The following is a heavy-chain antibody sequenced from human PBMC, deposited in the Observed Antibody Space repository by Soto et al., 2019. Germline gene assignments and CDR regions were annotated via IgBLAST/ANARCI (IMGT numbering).Heavy chain of an antibody. CDR1: GYSFTSYW. CDR2: IDPSDSYT. V-gene: IGHV5-10-1*01. J-gene: IGHJ6*02. D-gene: IGHD3-3*01. CDR3: ARHGATIFGVVTPAYGMDV. Sequence: ESLKISCKCSGYSFTSYWISWVRQMPGKGLEWMGRIDPSDSYTNYSPSFQGHVTISADKSISTAYLQWRSLKASDTAMYYCARHGATIFGVVTPAYGMDVWGQGTKVTVSS.